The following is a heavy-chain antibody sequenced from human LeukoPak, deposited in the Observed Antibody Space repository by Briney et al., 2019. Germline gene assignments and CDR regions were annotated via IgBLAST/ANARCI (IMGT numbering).Heavy chain of an antibody. CDR1: GFTFSSYA. D-gene: IGHD3-22*01. Sequence: GGSLRLSCAASGFTFSSYAMHWVRQAPGKGLEYVSAISSNGGSTYYGNSVKGRFTISRDNSKSTLFLQMGSLRAEDMAVYYCARVFYDSGGYYYDHWGQGTLVTVSS. CDR2: ISSNGGST. V-gene: IGHV3-64*01. CDR3: ARVFYDSGGYYYDH. J-gene: IGHJ4*02.